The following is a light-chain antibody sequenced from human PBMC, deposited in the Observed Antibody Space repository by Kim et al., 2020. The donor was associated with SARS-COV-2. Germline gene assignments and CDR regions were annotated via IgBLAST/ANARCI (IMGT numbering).Light chain of an antibody. V-gene: IGLV1-44*01. Sequence: GQRVTISCSGSRSNIGSNTVNWYQQLPGTAPKLLISGDSQRPSGVPDRFSGSKSGTSAFLAISGLQSEDEADYYCAAWDDRLNGVIFGGGTKLTVL. CDR2: GDS. CDR1: RSNIGSNT. J-gene: IGLJ2*01. CDR3: AAWDDRLNGVI.